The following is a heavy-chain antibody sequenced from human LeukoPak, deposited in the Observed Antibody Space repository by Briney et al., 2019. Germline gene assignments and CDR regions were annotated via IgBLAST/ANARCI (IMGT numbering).Heavy chain of an antibody. CDR1: GFTFTDYW. J-gene: IGHJ4*01. D-gene: IGHD6-13*01. CDR3: ARDGTAAGLYFDL. CDR2: IRQDGGEK. Sequence: GGSLRLSCAVSGFTFTDYWMSWVRQAPGKGLEWVASIRQDGGEKSYVDSVKGRFTISRDNTKNSLYLQINSLRAEDTAVYYCARDGTAAGLYFDLWGQGTLVTVSS. V-gene: IGHV3-7*01.